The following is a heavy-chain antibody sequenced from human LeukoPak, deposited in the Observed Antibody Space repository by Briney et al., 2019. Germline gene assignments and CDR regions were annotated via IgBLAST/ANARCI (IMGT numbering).Heavy chain of an antibody. V-gene: IGHV3-23*01. Sequence: GGSLRLSCAASGFTFSSYAMSWVRQAPGKGLEWVSTISGSGGSKYYAESVRGRFTISRDKNTLFLQMNSLRAEDAAVYYCATPRFYFDSGNPGPWYFEYWGQGTLVTVSS. CDR1: GFTFSSYA. CDR2: ISGSGGSK. CDR3: ATPRFYFDSGNPGPWYFEY. J-gene: IGHJ4*02. D-gene: IGHD3-22*01.